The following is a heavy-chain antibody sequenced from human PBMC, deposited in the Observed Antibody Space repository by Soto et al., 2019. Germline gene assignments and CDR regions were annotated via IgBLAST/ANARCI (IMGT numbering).Heavy chain of an antibody. CDR3: ATAIGSLDPFHI. CDR1: GLTFSTYA. J-gene: IGHJ3*02. Sequence: EVQLLESGGGLVQPGGSLRLSCAASGLTFSTYAMSWVRQAPGKGLEWVSSVSAPGSRTYYADSVKGRFTISRDNSKDTLFLQMNSLRAEDTARYYCATAIGSLDPFHIWGQGTMVTVSS. V-gene: IGHV3-23*01. D-gene: IGHD2-21*01. CDR2: VSAPGSRT.